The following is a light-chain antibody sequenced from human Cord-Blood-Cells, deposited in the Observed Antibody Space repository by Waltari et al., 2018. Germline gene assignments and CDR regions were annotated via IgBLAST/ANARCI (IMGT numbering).Light chain of an antibody. CDR2: EGR. CDR1: SSDVGSYNL. V-gene: IGLV2-23*03. Sequence: QSALTQPASVSGSPGQSITISCTGTSSDVGSYNLVSWYQQHPGKAPKLMVYEGRKRPSGVSKRFSGSKSGNTASLTISGLQAEDGADYYCCSYAGSSTFVVFGGGTKLTVL. J-gene: IGLJ2*01. CDR3: CSYAGSSTFVV.